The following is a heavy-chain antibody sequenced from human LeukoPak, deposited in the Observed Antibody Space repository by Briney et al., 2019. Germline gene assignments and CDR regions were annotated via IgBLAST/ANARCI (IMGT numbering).Heavy chain of an antibody. CDR3: ARDPSSTSHDY. CDR1: GFTFSGYW. D-gene: IGHD2-2*01. CDR2: INQDGSEK. Sequence: GGFLRLSCAASGFTFSGYWMTWVRQAPGKGLEWVANINQDGSEKYYVDSVKGRFTISRDNAKNSLYLQMNSLTAEDTAVYYCARDPSSTSHDYWGQGTLVTVSS. J-gene: IGHJ4*02. V-gene: IGHV3-7*01.